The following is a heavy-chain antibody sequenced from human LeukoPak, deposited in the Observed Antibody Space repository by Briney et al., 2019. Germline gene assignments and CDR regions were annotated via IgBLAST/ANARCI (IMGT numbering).Heavy chain of an antibody. CDR2: ISGGAGGA. D-gene: IGHD3-10*01. CDR3: AKDGGYGSGSYYPDY. Sequence: GGSLRLSCAASGFMYSDYYMTWIRQAPGKGLEWVSSISGGAGGAAYADSVKGRFTMSRDNSKNTLYLQMNSLRADDTAVYYCAKDGGYGSGSYYPDYWGQGTLVTVSS. J-gene: IGHJ4*02. V-gene: IGHV3-23*01. CDR1: GFMYSDYY.